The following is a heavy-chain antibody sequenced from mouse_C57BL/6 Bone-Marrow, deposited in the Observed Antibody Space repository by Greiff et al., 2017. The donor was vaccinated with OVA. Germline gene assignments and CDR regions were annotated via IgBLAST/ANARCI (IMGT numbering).Heavy chain of an antibody. J-gene: IGHJ2*01. Sequence: VQLQESGAELVRPGTSVKVSCKASGYAFTNYLIEWVKQRPGQGLEWIGVINPGSGGTNYNEKFKGKATLTADKSSSTAYMQLSSLTSEDSAVYFCARKEDYRYYFDYWGQGTTLTVSS. D-gene: IGHD2-14*01. V-gene: IGHV1-54*01. CDR2: INPGSGGT. CDR1: GYAFTNYL. CDR3: ARKEDYRYYFDY.